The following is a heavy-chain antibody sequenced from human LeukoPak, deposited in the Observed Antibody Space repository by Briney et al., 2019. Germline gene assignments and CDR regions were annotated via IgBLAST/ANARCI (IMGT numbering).Heavy chain of an antibody. J-gene: IGHJ6*02. D-gene: IGHD1-26*01. V-gene: IGHV3-7*01. Sequence: GGSLRLSCAASGFTFSSYWMSWVRQAPGKGLEGVANIKQDGSEKYYVDSVKGRFTISRDNAKNSLYLQMNSLRAEDTAVYYCARESTIVGATHYYYYGMDVWGQGTTVTVSS. CDR2: IKQDGSEK. CDR3: ARESTIVGATHYYYYGMDV. CDR1: GFTFSSYW.